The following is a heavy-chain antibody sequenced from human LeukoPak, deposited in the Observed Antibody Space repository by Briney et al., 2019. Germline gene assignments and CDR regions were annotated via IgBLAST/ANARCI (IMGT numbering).Heavy chain of an antibody. CDR3: ARDSGVVVAASGWFDP. D-gene: IGHD2-15*01. J-gene: IGHJ5*02. Sequence: SQTLSLTCTVSGGSISSGDYYWSWIRQPPGKGLEWIVYIYYSGSTYYNPSLKGRGTISVDTSKNQFSLKLSSVTAADTAVYYCARDSGVVVAASGWFDPWGQGTLVTVSS. V-gene: IGHV4-30-4*01. CDR2: IYYSGST. CDR1: GGSISSGDYY.